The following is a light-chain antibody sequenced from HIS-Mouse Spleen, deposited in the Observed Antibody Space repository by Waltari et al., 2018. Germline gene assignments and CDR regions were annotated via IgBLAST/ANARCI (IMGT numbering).Light chain of an antibody. V-gene: IGLV3-1*01. CDR1: KLGDKY. Sequence: SYELTQPPSVSVSPGQTASITCPGDKLGDKYACWYQQKPGQPPVLVIYQDSKRPSGIPERFSGSNSGNTATLTISGTQAMDEADYYCQAWDSSYSVFGGGTKLTVL. CDR3: QAWDSSYSV. J-gene: IGLJ2*01. CDR2: QDS.